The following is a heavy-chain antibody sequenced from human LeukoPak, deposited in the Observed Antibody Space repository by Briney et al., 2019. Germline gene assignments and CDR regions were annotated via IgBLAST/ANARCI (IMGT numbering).Heavy chain of an antibody. Sequence: GGSLRLSCADSGVTFSNYGMQWVRQAPGKGLEWVSSISSSSSYIYYADSVKGRFTISRDNAKNSLYLQMNSLRAEDTAVYYCARDRGGIAVAGNYFDYWGQGTLVTVSS. J-gene: IGHJ4*02. CDR2: ISSSSSYI. D-gene: IGHD6-19*01. CDR3: ARDRGGIAVAGNYFDY. CDR1: GVTFSNYG. V-gene: IGHV3-21*01.